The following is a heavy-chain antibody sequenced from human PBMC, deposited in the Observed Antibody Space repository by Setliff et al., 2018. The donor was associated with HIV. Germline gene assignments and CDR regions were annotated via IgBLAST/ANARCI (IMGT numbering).Heavy chain of an antibody. CDR3: ARTRATYVFDF. Sequence: PSETLSLTCSVSGDSISSGSYYWSWIRLPAGQGLEWIGYVSSIGNTTYNPSLKSRVTISVDTSKNQFSLQLNSVTAADTAVYFCARTRATYVFDFWGQGAQVTVSS. D-gene: IGHD3-16*01. CDR2: VSSIGNT. CDR1: GDSISSGSYY. J-gene: IGHJ4*02. V-gene: IGHV4-61*10.